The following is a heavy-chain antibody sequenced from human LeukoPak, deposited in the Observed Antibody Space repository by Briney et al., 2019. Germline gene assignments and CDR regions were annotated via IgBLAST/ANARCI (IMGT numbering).Heavy chain of an antibody. CDR2: INHSGST. CDR1: GGSFSGYY. D-gene: IGHD6-19*01. V-gene: IGHV4-34*01. J-gene: IGHJ4*02. Sequence: SETLSLTCAVYGGSFSGYYWSWIRQPPGKGLEWIGEINHSGSTNYNPSLKSRVTMSVDTSKNQLSLKLSSVTAADTAVYYCARHSSGWYEGVDYWGQGTLVTVSS. CDR3: ARHSSGWYEGVDY.